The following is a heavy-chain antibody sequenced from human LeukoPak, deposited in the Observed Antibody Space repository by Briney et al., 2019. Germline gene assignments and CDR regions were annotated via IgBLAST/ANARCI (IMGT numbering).Heavy chain of an antibody. D-gene: IGHD3-16*02. V-gene: IGHV3-30-3*01. J-gene: IGHJ6*02. CDR2: ISYDGSNK. Sequence: PGGSLRLSCAASGFTFSNAWMSWVRQAPGKGLEWVAVISYDGSNKYYADSVKGRFTISRDNSKNTLYLQMNSLRAEDTAVYYCARDYPVTSYYYYYYGMDVWGQGTTVTVSS. CDR1: GFTFSNAW. CDR3: ARDYPVTSYYYYYYGMDV.